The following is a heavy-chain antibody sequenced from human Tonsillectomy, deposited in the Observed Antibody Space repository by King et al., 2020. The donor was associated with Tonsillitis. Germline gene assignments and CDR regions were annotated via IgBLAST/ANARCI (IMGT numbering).Heavy chain of an antibody. CDR1: GGSFSDYY. CDR2: INHSGST. CDR3: ARGLDYPDRPFFD. V-gene: IGHV4-34*01. J-gene: IGHJ4*02. D-gene: IGHD3-3*01. Sequence: VQLQQWGAGLLKPSETLSLTCAVYGGSFSDYYWSWIRQPPGKGLEWIGEINHSGSTNYNPSLESRVTISVDTSKNPFSLQLSSVTAADTAVYYCARGLDYPDRPFFDWGQGTLVTVSS.